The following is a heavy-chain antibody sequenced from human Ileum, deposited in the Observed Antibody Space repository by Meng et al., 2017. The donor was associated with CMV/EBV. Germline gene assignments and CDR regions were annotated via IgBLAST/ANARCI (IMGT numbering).Heavy chain of an antibody. D-gene: IGHD1-1*01. V-gene: IGHV3-7*01. CDR3: ARNWNDDYYSMDV. CDR2: IKQDGGEK. CDR1: GFTLSSYW. J-gene: IGHJ6*02. Sequence: GESLKISCAASGFTLSSYWLSWVRQAPGRGLEWVANIKQDGGEKYYVDSVKGRFTISRDNAKNSLYLQMNSLRAEDTAVYYCARNWNDDYYSMDVWGQGATVTVSS.